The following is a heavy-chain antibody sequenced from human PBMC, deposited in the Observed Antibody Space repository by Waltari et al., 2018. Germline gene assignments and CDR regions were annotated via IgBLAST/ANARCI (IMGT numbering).Heavy chain of an antibody. CDR3: ARVLRRGTDYFDY. CDR2: IYYSGST. Sequence: QVQLQESGPGLVKPSETLSLTCTVSGGSISSHYWSWIRQPPGKGLEWIGYIYYSGSTNYNPSLKSRVTISVDTSKNQFSLKLSSVTAADTAVDYCARVLRRGTDYFDYWGQGTLVTVSS. V-gene: IGHV4-59*11. D-gene: IGHD1-1*01. CDR1: GGSISSHY. J-gene: IGHJ4*02.